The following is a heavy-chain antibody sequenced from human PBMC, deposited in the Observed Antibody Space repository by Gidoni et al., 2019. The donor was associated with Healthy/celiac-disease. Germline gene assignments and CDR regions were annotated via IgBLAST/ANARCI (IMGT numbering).Heavy chain of an antibody. CDR3: ARHSSGWYFDNWFDP. Sequence: EVQLVQSGAEAKKPGESLRISCKGSGYSFTSYWISWVRQMPGKGLEWMGRIDPSDSYTNYSPSFQGHVTISADKSISTAYLQWSSLKASDTAMYYCARHSSGWYFDNWFDPWGQGTLVTVSS. CDR2: IDPSDSYT. CDR1: GYSFTSYW. J-gene: IGHJ5*02. D-gene: IGHD6-19*01. V-gene: IGHV5-10-1*03.